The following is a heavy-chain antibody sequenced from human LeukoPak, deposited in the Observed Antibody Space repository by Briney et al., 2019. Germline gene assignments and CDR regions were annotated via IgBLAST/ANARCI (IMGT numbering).Heavy chain of an antibody. D-gene: IGHD6-19*01. CDR2: ISSSSSYI. V-gene: IGHV3-21*01. CDR3: ARDQGIAVAFYQGELDY. J-gene: IGHJ4*02. Sequence: PGGSLRLSCAASGFTFSSYSMNWVRQAPGKGLEWVSSISSSSSYIYYADSVKGRFTISRDNAKNSLYLQMNSLRAEDTAVYYCARDQGIAVAFYQGELDYWGQGTLVTVSS. CDR1: GFTFSSYS.